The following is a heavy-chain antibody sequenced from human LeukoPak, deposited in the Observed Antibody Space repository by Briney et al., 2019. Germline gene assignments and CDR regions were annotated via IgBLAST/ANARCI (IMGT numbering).Heavy chain of an antibody. V-gene: IGHV3-7*01. CDR2: IKQDGSEM. CDR3: ARDKIVGATYFDY. J-gene: IGHJ4*02. D-gene: IGHD1-26*01. CDR1: GFTFSSYW. Sequence: PGGSLRLSCAASGFTFSSYWMSWVRQAPGKGLEWVANIKQDGSEMYYVDSVKGRFTISRDNAKNSLHLQMSSLRAEDTAVYYCARDKIVGATYFDYWGQGAPVTVSS.